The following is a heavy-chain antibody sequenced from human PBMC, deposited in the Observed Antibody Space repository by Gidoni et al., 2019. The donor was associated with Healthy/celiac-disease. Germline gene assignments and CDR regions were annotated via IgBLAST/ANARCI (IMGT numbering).Heavy chain of an antibody. CDR1: GFTFSSYS. CDR3: ARDYGLVGVFGY. J-gene: IGHJ4*02. V-gene: IGHV3-48*02. Sequence: EVQLVESGGGLVQPGGSLRLSCAASGFTFSSYSMNWVRQAPEKGLELVSYISSSSSTIYYADSVKGRFTISRDNAKNSLYLQRNSLRDEDTAVYYCARDYGLVGVFGYWGQGTLVTVSS. D-gene: IGHD1-26*01. CDR2: ISSSSSTI.